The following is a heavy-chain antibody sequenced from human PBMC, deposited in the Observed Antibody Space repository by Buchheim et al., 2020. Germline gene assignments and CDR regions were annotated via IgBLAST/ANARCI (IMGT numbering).Heavy chain of an antibody. Sequence: QVQLVQSGAEVKKPGASVKVSCKASGYTFTSYDINWVRQATGQGLEWMGWMNPNSGNTGYAQKFQGRVTMTRNTSIRTAYMELSSLRSEDTAVYYCARATPTYYDFWSGYRYWYFDLWGRGTL. CDR3: ARATPTYYDFWSGYRYWYFDL. V-gene: IGHV1-8*01. D-gene: IGHD3-3*01. CDR2: MNPNSGNT. CDR1: GYTFTSYD. J-gene: IGHJ2*01.